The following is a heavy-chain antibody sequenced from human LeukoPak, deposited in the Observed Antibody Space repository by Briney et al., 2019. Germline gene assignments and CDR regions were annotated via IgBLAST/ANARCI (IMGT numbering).Heavy chain of an antibody. CDR1: GLTFSSYT. D-gene: IGHD1-26*01. J-gene: IGHJ4*02. Sequence: GGSLRLSCAVSGLTFSSYTMSWVRQAPGKRLEWVSAISAGGGNTYEADSVKGRFTISRDNSKNTLYLQLNSLRAEDTAVYSCAVPQWELLNWGQGTLVTVSS. CDR3: AVPQWELLN. V-gene: IGHV3-23*01. CDR2: ISAGGGNT.